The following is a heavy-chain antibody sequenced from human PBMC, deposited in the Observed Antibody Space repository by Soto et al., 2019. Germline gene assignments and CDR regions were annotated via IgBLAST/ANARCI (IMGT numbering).Heavy chain of an antibody. Sequence: LSLTCTVSGGSISSGDYYWSWIRQHPGQGMEWLGYIYYSGSTYYNPSLKSRVTISVDTSKNQFSLKLSSVTAADTAVYYCARDRGVEQLVPPSYYYYGMDVWGQGSTVTVSS. CDR2: IYYSGST. CDR3: ARDRGVEQLVPPSYYYYGMDV. V-gene: IGHV4-31*03. CDR1: GGSISSGDYY. D-gene: IGHD6-6*01. J-gene: IGHJ6*02.